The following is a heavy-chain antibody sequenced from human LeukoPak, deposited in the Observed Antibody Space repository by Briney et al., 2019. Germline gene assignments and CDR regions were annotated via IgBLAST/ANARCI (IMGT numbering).Heavy chain of an antibody. J-gene: IGHJ4*02. Sequence: ASVKVSCKASGYTFTGYYMHWVRQAPGQGLEWMGRINPNGGGTNYAQKFQGRVTMTRDTSISTAYMELSRLRSDDTAVYYCARDLGITGSKSFDYWGQGTLVTVSS. CDR3: ARDLGITGSKSFDY. D-gene: IGHD1/OR15-1a*01. V-gene: IGHV1-2*06. CDR1: GYTFTGYY. CDR2: INPNGGGT.